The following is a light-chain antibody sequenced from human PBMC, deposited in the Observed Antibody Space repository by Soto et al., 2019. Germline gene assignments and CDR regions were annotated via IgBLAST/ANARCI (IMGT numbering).Light chain of an antibody. CDR3: QHGHSLPLT. Sequence: EIAMTQSPATLSVSPGERATLSCRARQSISNELAWYQQIPAQPHRRLIYCASTRATGGPSRCTGCGSGSDLTLTFCARQSEDFAIYYCQHGHSLPLTCGQGTRMEI. J-gene: IGKJ2*01. V-gene: IGKV3-15*01. CDR2: CAS. CDR1: QSISNE.